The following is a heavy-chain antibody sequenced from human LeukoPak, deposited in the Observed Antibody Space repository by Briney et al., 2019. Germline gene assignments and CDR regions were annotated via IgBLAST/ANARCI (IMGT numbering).Heavy chain of an antibody. D-gene: IGHD4-17*01. V-gene: IGHV1-2*06. J-gene: IGHJ4*02. Sequence: ASVKVPCKASGYTFTGYYMHWVRQAPGQGLEWMGRINPNTGGTNYVQKLQGRVTVTRDTSISTAYMELSSLRSDDTAVYYCARERDGDYARGLDYWGQGTLVTVSS. CDR2: INPNTGGT. CDR1: GYTFTGYY. CDR3: ARERDGDYARGLDY.